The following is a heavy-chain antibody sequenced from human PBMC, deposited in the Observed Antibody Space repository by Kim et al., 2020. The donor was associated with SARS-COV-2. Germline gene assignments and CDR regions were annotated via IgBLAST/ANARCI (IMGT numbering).Heavy chain of an antibody. CDR2: INSDGSST. Sequence: GGSLRLSCAASGFTFSSSWMHWVHQAPGKGLVWVSRINSDGSSTSYADSVKGRFTISRDNAKNTLYLQMNRLRAEYTAVYYCARVARGRGMDVWGQGTTVTVSS. CDR3: ARVARGRGMDV. V-gene: IGHV3-74*01. D-gene: IGHD3-10*01. CDR1: GFTFSSSW. J-gene: IGHJ6*02.